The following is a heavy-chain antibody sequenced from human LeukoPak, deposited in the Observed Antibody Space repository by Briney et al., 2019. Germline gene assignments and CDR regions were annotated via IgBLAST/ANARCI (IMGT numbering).Heavy chain of an antibody. Sequence: ASVKVSCKASGYIFTDYYMHWVRQAPGQGLEWMGWINPNSGGTNYAQKFQGRATMTRDTSISTAYMELSRLRSDDTAVYYCARDTVAYCGGDCPGAFDIWGQGTMVTVSS. V-gene: IGHV1-2*02. CDR2: INPNSGGT. CDR1: GYIFTDYY. J-gene: IGHJ3*02. D-gene: IGHD2-21*01. CDR3: ARDTVAYCGGDCPGAFDI.